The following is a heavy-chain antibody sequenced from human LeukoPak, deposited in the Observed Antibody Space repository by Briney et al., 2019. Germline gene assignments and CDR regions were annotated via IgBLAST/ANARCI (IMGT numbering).Heavy chain of an antibody. CDR1: GYSFTDYY. J-gene: IGHJ4*02. Sequence: GASVKVSCKASGYSFTDYYIHWARQAPGQGLEWMGWTSAYNDKTIYVQNLQGRVTMTTDTSTSTVYMELRNLRSDDTGVYYCAREYCSSSRCYNPDFWGQGTLVTVSS. D-gene: IGHD2-2*02. CDR3: AREYCSSSRCYNPDF. V-gene: IGHV1-18*04. CDR2: TSAYNDKT.